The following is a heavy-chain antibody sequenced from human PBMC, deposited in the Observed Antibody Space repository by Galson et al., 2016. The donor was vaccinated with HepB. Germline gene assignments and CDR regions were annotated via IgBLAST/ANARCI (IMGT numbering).Heavy chain of an antibody. CDR3: VRGRGGLSSVAAAGRFDY. CDR2: MKQDGSEK. V-gene: IGHV3-7*01. Sequence: SLRLSCAASGFTFSSYWMSWVRQAPGKGLEWVANMKQDGSEKYYADSVRGRFNISRDNAKNSLYLQMNSLRAEDTAVYYCVRGRGGLSSVAAAGRFDYWGQGTLVTVSS. D-gene: IGHD6-13*01. CDR1: GFTFSSYW. J-gene: IGHJ4*02.